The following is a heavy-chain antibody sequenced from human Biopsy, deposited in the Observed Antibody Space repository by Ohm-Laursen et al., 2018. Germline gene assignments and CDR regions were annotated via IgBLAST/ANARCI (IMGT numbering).Heavy chain of an antibody. J-gene: IGHJ4*02. CDR3: ATPFQYYDSWGGYPPFDH. CDR2: IIPIFDTA. V-gene: IGHV1-69*06. CDR1: GYTFTGYY. Sequence: SVKVSCKASGYTFTGYYMHWVRQAPGQGLEWMGGIIPIFDTANYAPKFQGRVSITADKSTTTAYMELSNLKSEDTAVYYCATPFQYYDSWGGYPPFDHWGQGTLVTVSS. D-gene: IGHD3-3*01.